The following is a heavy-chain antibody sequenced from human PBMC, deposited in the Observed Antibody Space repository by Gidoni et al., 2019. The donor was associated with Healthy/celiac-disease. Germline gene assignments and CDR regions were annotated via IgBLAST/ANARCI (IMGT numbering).Heavy chain of an antibody. CDR2: IYTSGST. V-gene: IGHV4-4*07. D-gene: IGHD4-17*01. Sequence: QVQLQESGPGLVKPSETLSLTCTVSGGSISSYYWSWIRQPAGKGLEWIGRIYTSGSTNYNPSLKSRVTMSVDTSKNQFSLKLSSVTAADTAVYYCARDYATVTTFYFDYWGQGTLVTVSS. CDR3: ARDYATVTTFYFDY. CDR1: GGSISSYY. J-gene: IGHJ4*02.